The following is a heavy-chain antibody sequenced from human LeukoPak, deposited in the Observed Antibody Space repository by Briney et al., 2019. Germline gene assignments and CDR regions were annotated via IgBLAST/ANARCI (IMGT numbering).Heavy chain of an antibody. J-gene: IGHJ4*02. D-gene: IGHD3-10*01. Sequence: GASVKVSCKASGYTFTSYGISWVRQAPGQGLEWMGWINTNTGNPTYAQGFTGRFVFSLDTSVSTAYLQISSLKAEDTAVYYCARVGRGYGYYFDYWGQGTLVTVSS. CDR2: INTNTGNP. CDR3: ARVGRGYGYYFDY. CDR1: GYTFTSYG. V-gene: IGHV7-4-1*02.